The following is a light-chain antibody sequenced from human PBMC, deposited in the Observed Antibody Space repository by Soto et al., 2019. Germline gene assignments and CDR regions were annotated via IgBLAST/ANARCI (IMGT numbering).Light chain of an antibody. V-gene: IGKV1-12*02. Sequence: DIQMTQSPSSVSASVGDRVTITCRASQGIAGWLAWYQQKPGKAPNLLIYPASSLPSGVPSRFSGSGSGTDFTLTISSLQPDDFATYYCQQANSFPWTFGQGTKVEIK. CDR2: PAS. J-gene: IGKJ1*01. CDR3: QQANSFPWT. CDR1: QGIAGW.